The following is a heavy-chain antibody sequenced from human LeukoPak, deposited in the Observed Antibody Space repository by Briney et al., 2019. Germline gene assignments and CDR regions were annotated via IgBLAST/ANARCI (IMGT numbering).Heavy chain of an antibody. CDR2: IYTSGST. Sequence: PSQTLSLTCTVSGGSISSGSYYWSWIRQPAGKGLEWIVRIYTSGSTNYNPSLKSRVTISVDTSKNQFSLKLSSVTAADTAVYYCARGYCSSTSCYQRPVGFDPWGQGTLVTVSS. D-gene: IGHD2-2*01. CDR1: GGSISSGSYY. V-gene: IGHV4-61*02. J-gene: IGHJ5*02. CDR3: ARGYCSSTSCYQRPVGFDP.